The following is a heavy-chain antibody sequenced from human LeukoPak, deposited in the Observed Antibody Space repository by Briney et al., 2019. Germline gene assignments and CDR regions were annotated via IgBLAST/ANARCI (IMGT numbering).Heavy chain of an antibody. CDR1: GGSISSSSYY. CDR2: IYYSGST. V-gene: IGHV4-39*01. CDR3: AREGDVVAARRDRFDP. D-gene: IGHD2-15*01. Sequence: SETLSLTCTVSGGSISSSSYYWGWIRQPLGKGLEWIGSIYYSGSTYYNPSLKSRVTISVDTSKNQFSLKLSSVTAADTAVYYCAREGDVVAARRDRFDPWGQGTLVTVSS. J-gene: IGHJ5*02.